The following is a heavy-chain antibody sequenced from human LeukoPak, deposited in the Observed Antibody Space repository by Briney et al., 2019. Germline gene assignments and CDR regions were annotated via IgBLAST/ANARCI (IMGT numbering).Heavy chain of an antibody. J-gene: IGHJ4*02. Sequence: SETLSLTCTVSGASISSSIYYWGWIRQPPGKGLELIGSIYYSGSTYYNPSLKSRVTISVDTSKNQFSLKLSSVTAADTAVYYCARQERYCSNGVCLKHFDYWGQGTLVTVSS. V-gene: IGHV4-39*01. CDR2: IYYSGST. CDR1: GASISSSIYY. CDR3: ARQERYCSNGVCLKHFDY. D-gene: IGHD2-8*01.